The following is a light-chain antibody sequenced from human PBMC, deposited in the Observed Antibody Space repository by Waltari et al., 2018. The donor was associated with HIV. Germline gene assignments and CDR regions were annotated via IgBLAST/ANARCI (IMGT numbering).Light chain of an antibody. CDR2: GAS. J-gene: IGKJ3*01. Sequence: EIVLTEPPGTLSLSLGERSTPPCRASESFSNNYLAWYKQKPGQAPRLLIDGASSRSTGIPDRFSGSGSGTDFTLTISRLEPEDFAVYYCQQYGGSSFTCGPGTKVDIK. CDR1: ESFSNNY. CDR3: QQYGGSSFT. V-gene: IGKV3-20*01.